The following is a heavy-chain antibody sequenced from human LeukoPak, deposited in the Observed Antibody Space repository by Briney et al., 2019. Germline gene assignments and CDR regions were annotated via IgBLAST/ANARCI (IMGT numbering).Heavy chain of an antibody. D-gene: IGHD3-10*01. V-gene: IGHV4-59*08. CDR1: GGSISSYY. Sequence: PSETLSLTCTVSGGSISSYYWSWIRQPPGKGLEWIGYIYYSGSTNYNPSLKSRVTISVDTSKNQFSLKLSSVTAADTAVYYCARHVYGSGSFSFSTDYGMDVRGQGTTVTVSS. CDR2: IYYSGST. CDR3: ARHVYGSGSFSFSTDYGMDV. J-gene: IGHJ6*02.